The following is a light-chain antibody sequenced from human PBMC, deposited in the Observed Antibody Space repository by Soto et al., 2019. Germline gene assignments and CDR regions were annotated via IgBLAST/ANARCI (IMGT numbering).Light chain of an antibody. Sequence: DIQMTQSPSSLSASVGDRVTITCRASQSISTYLTWYQQKPGKAPKLLISTASTLPSGVPSRFSDSGSGTEFTLTISNLQSEDLATYFCQQSYITPWTFGQGTKVEIK. J-gene: IGKJ1*01. CDR2: TAS. V-gene: IGKV1-39*01. CDR3: QQSYITPWT. CDR1: QSISTY.